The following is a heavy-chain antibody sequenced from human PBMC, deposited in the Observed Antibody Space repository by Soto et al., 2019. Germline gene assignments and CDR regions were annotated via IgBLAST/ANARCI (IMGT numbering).Heavy chain of an antibody. CDR1: GFTFSSYG. V-gene: IGHV3-33*01. Sequence: QVQLVESGGGVVQPGRSLRLSCAASGFTFSSYGMHWVRQAPGKGLEWVAVIWYDGSNKYYADSVKGRFTISRDNSKNTLYLQMNSLRAEDTAVYYCARDRRYYDSSGEYYFDYWGQGTLVTVSS. J-gene: IGHJ4*02. CDR3: ARDRRYYDSSGEYYFDY. D-gene: IGHD3-22*01. CDR2: IWYDGSNK.